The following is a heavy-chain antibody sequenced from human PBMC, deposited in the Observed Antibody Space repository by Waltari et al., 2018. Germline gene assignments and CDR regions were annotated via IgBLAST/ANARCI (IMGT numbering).Heavy chain of an antibody. J-gene: IGHJ4*02. CDR1: GFTFSSYG. D-gene: IGHD6-25*01. CDR3: AILSGYGPLRSRY. CDR2: ISYDGSNK. V-gene: IGHV3-30*03. Sequence: QVQLVESGGGVVQPGRSLRLSCAASGFTFSSYGLHWVRQAPGKGLEWVAVISYDGSNKYYADSVKGRFTISRDNSKNTLYLQMNSLRAEDTAVYYCAILSGYGPLRSRYWGQGTLVTVSS.